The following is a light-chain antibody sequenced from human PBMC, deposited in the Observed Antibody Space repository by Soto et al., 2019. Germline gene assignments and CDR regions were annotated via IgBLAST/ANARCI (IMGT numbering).Light chain of an antibody. Sequence: ENVLTQSPATLSLSPGERATLSCRASQSVSSYLAWYQQKPGQAPRLLIYDASNRATGIPARFSGSGSGTDFTLTISSPEPEDFVVYYCQQRSNWPPWTFGQGTKVEIK. CDR2: DAS. J-gene: IGKJ1*01. V-gene: IGKV3-11*01. CDR1: QSVSSY. CDR3: QQRSNWPPWT.